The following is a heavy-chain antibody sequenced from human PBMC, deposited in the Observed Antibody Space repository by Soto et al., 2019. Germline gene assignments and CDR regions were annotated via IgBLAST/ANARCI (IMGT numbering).Heavy chain of an antibody. CDR1: GGSVSSGSYY. D-gene: IGHD3-3*01. J-gene: IGHJ5*02. Sequence: SETLSLTCTVSGGSVSSGSYYWSWIRQPPGKGLEWIGYIYYSGSTNYNPSLKSRVTISVDTSKNQFSLKLSSVTAADTAVYYCARSYDDFWSGYYVWFDPWGQGTLVTVSS. CDR2: IYYSGST. CDR3: ARSYDDFWSGYYVWFDP. V-gene: IGHV4-61*01.